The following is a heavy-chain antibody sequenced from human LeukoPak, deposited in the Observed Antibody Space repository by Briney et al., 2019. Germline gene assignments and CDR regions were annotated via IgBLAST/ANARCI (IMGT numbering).Heavy chain of an antibody. V-gene: IGHV3-21*05. D-gene: IGHD6-19*01. Sequence: GGSLRLSCAASGFTFSSYSMNWVRQAPGKGLEWVSYISSSSSYIYYADSVKGRFTISRDNAKNSLYLQMNSLRAEDTAVYYCARDSSGWPNYYFDYWGQGTLVTVSS. CDR1: GFTFSSYS. CDR3: ARDSSGWPNYYFDY. J-gene: IGHJ4*02. CDR2: ISSSSSYI.